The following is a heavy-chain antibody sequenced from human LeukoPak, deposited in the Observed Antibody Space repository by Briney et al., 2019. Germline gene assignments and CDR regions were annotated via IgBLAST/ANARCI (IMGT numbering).Heavy chain of an antibody. CDR2: ISWNSGSI. CDR3: ARDRGGSYDWFDP. J-gene: IGHJ5*02. D-gene: IGHD1-26*01. Sequence: GGSLRLSCAASGFTFDDYAMHWVRQAPGKGLEWVSGISWNSGSIGYADSVKGRFTISRDNAKNSLYLQMNSLRSEDTAVYYCARDRGGSYDWFDPWGQGTLVTVSS. V-gene: IGHV3-9*01. CDR1: GFTFDDYA.